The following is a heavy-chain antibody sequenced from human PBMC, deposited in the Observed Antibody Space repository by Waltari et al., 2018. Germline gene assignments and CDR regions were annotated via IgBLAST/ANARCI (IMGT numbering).Heavy chain of an antibody. CDR3: ARTAVAGFYFDY. D-gene: IGHD6-19*01. V-gene: IGHV1-2*02. CDR2: INPNSGGT. J-gene: IGHJ4*02. CDR1: GYPFTGHY. Sequence: QVQLVQSGAEVKKPGASVKVSCQASGYPFTGHYMHRVRQAPGQGLEWMGWINPNSGGTNYAQKFQGRVTMTRDTSISTAYMELSRLRSDDTAVYYCARTAVAGFYFDYWGQGTLVTVSS.